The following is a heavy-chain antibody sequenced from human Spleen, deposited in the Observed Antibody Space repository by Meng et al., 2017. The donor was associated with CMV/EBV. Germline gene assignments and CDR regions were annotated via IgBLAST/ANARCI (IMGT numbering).Heavy chain of an antibody. J-gene: IGHJ3*01. CDR2: IYRGGSGI. CDR3: AKDKVDYYARNDAFDV. CDR1: GFTFSTYA. Sequence: GESLKISCAASGFTFSTYAMSWVRQAPGKGLEWVSIIYRGGSGIYYADSVKGRFTMSRDDSKNTLYLHMNSLRAEDTAVYYCAKDKVDYYARNDAFDVWGQGTMVTVSS. D-gene: IGHD4/OR15-4a*01. V-gene: IGHV3-23*03.